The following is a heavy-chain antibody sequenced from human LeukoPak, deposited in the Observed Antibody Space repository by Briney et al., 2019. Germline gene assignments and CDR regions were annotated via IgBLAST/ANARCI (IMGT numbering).Heavy chain of an antibody. CDR1: GGSISSNSYY. J-gene: IGHJ4*02. Sequence: PSETLSLTCTVSGGSISSNSYYWGWIRQPPGKGLAWIGTIYYSGSTYYTPSLKSRVTIPVDTSKNQFSLKLSSVTAADTAVYYCARINMVRGVIFYDYWGQGTLVTVSS. V-gene: IGHV4-39*01. CDR2: IYYSGST. CDR3: ARINMVRGVIFYDY. D-gene: IGHD3-10*01.